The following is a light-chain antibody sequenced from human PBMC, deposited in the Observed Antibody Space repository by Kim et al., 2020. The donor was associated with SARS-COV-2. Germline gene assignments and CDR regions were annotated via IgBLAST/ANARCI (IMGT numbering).Light chain of an antibody. CDR2: GAS. Sequence: SPGERATLSCRASQSVSSNYLAWYQQKPVQAPRLLIYGASSRATGIPDRFSGSGSGTDFTLTVSRLEPEDFAVYYCQQYGSSPLYTFGQGTKLEI. V-gene: IGKV3-20*01. J-gene: IGKJ2*01. CDR3: QQYGSSPLYT. CDR1: QSVSSNY.